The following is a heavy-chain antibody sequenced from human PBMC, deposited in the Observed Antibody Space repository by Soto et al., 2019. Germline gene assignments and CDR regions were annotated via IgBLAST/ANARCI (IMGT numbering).Heavy chain of an antibody. CDR2: IYYSGST. V-gene: IGHV4-30-4*01. CDR3: ARNDYGDQKPPVPDY. D-gene: IGHD4-17*01. J-gene: IGHJ4*02. CDR1: GGSISSGDYY. Sequence: QVQLQESGPGLVKPSQTLSLTCTVSGGSISSGDYYWSWIRQPPGKGLEWIGYIYYSGSTYYDPSLKSRVTISVDTSKNQFSLKLSSVTAADTAVYYCARNDYGDQKPPVPDYWGQGTLVTVSS.